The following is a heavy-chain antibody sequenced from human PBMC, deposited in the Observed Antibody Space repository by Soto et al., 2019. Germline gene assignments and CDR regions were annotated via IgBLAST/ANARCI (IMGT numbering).Heavy chain of an antibody. Sequence: QLQLQESGPGLVKPSETLSLTCTVSGGSISTSIYYWGWIRQPPGKGLEWIASIYYSGSSYYNPSIKSRVTISVDTSNNQFSLRLSSVTAADTAIYYCVRLSRDYADFDDIWGQGTLVTVSS. V-gene: IGHV4-39*01. D-gene: IGHD4-17*01. CDR1: GGSISTSIYY. CDR3: VRLSRDYADFDDI. J-gene: IGHJ3*02. CDR2: IYYSGSS.